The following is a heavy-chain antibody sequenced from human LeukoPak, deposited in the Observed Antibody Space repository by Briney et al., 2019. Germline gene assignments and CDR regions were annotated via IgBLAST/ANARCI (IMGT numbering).Heavy chain of an antibody. J-gene: IGHJ3*02. CDR2: ISAYNGNT. V-gene: IGHV1-18*01. Sequence: ASVKVSCKASGYTFTSYGISWVRQAPGQGLQWMGWISAYNGNTNYAQKLQGRVTMTTDTSTSTAYMELRSLRSDDTAVYYCARGRDYGGNVDAFDIWGQGTMVTVYS. CDR1: GYTFTSYG. D-gene: IGHD4-23*01. CDR3: ARGRDYGGNVDAFDI.